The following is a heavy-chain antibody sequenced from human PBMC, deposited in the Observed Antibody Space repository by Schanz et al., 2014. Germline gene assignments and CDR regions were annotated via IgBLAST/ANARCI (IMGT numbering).Heavy chain of an antibody. Sequence: QVQLQESGPGLVKPSQTLSLTCTVSGGSISSATYYWSWVRQPAGKGLEWIGRIYSRGSSTYNPPRRVPVPITTASSKNHSSLKLNSVTAADTAVYYCARGGSVATIAPYTWFDPWGQGTLVTVSS. V-gene: IGHV4-61*02. CDR3: ARGGSVATIAPYTWFDP. J-gene: IGHJ5*02. CDR1: GGSISSATYY. D-gene: IGHD5-12*01. CDR2: IYSRGSS.